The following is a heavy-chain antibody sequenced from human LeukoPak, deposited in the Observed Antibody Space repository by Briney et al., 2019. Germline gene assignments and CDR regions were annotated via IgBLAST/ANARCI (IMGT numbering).Heavy chain of an antibody. CDR2: INIGGDST. V-gene: IGHV3-23*01. CDR1: GFTLSNYA. CDR3: AIDYDEQWLVPFDY. Sequence: GGSLRLSCAASGFTLSNYAMHWVRQAPGKGLEWVSIINIGGDSTQYADSVKGRFTISRDNSKNTLYLQMNSLRAEDTAVYYCAIDYDEQWLVPFDYWGQGALVTVSS. D-gene: IGHD6-19*01. J-gene: IGHJ4*02.